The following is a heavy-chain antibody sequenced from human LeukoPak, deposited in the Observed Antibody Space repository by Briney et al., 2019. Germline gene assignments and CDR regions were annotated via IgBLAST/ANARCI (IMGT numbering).Heavy chain of an antibody. V-gene: IGHV4-34*01. CDR1: GGSFSGYY. J-gene: IGHJ4*02. CDR3: ARAGWYYFGY. D-gene: IGHD2-15*01. Sequence: PSETLSLTCAVYGGSFSGYYWSWIRQPPGKGLEWIGEINHSGSTNYNPSLKSRVTISVDTSKNQFSLKLSSVTAADTAVYYCARAGWYYFGYWGQGTLVTVSS. CDR2: INHSGST.